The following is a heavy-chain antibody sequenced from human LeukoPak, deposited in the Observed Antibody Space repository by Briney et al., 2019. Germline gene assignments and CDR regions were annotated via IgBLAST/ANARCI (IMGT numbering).Heavy chain of an antibody. V-gene: IGHV3-21*01. Sequence: GESPGLSCTGSGFTLSSYAMNWVRRAPGQGLEWVSSISSSSSDIYYTDSVKGRFTISRDNAKNSLYLQMNSLRAEDTAVYYCVTDYGGSSGAFDIWGQGTMVTVSS. J-gene: IGHJ3*02. CDR2: ISSSSSDI. CDR1: GFTLSSYA. CDR3: VTDYGGSSGAFDI. D-gene: IGHD4-23*01.